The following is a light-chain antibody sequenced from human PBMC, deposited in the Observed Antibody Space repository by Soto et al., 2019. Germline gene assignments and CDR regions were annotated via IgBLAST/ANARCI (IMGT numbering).Light chain of an antibody. CDR1: QSISSE. V-gene: IGKV3-15*01. Sequence: EIVMTQSPATLSVSPGERATLSCRASQSISSELAWYQQRPSQPPRLLIYGASTRATGVPDRFTGSGSGSDFTLTISGLQSEDFAVYYCHQGHNWPLTFGQGTRLEI. CDR2: GAS. J-gene: IGKJ2*01. CDR3: HQGHNWPLT.